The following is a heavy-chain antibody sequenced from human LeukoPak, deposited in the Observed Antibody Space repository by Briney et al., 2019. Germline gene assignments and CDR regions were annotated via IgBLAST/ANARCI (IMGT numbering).Heavy chain of an antibody. CDR3: ARESNGGYGFDY. CDR1: GYTFTGYY. D-gene: IGHD5-12*01. Sequence: GASVKVSCKASGYTFTGYYIHWLRQAPGQGLEWMGWISAQNGNTTYVQQFLGRVTMTRDTSASTAYMELRSLKSDDTAVYYCARESNGGYGFDYWGQGTLVTVAP. CDR2: ISAQNGNT. J-gene: IGHJ4*02. V-gene: IGHV1-18*04.